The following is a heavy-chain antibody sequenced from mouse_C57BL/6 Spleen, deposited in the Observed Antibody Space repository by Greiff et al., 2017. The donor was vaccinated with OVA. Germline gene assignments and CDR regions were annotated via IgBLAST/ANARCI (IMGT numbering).Heavy chain of an antibody. J-gene: IGHJ2*01. CDR2: IYPGNSDT. CDR3: TVTTVVAPLFDY. D-gene: IGHD1-1*01. V-gene: IGHV1-5*01. Sequence: VQLQQSGPVLARPGASVKMSCKTSGYTFTSYWMHWVKQRPGQGLEWIGAIYPGNSDTSYNQKFKGKAKLTAVTSASTAYMELSSLTNEDSAVYYCTVTTVVAPLFDYWGQGTTLTVSS. CDR1: GYTFTSYW.